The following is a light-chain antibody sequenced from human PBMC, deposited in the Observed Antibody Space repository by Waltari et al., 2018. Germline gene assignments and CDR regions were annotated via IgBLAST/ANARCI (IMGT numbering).Light chain of an antibody. V-gene: IGKV3-20*01. CDR1: QSVSRA. CDR2: GAS. CDR3: QHYVRLPAT. J-gene: IGKJ1*01. Sequence: EIVLTQSPGSLSSSPGEGVTLSCRASQSVSRALAWYQQKPGQAPRLLIFGASNRATVIPDRFSGSGSETDFSLTISRLEPEDFAVYYCQHYVRLPATFGRGTKVEIK.